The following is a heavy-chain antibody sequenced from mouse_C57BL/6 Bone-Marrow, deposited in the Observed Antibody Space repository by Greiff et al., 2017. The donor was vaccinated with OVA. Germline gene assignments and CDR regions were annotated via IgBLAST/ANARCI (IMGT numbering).Heavy chain of an antibody. J-gene: IGHJ3*01. CDR1: GYTFTDYE. Sequence: QVQLQQSGAELVRPGASVTLSCKASGYTFTDYEMHWVKQTPVHGLEWIGAIDPETGGTAYNQKFKGKAILTADKSSSTAYMELRSLTSEDYDVYYCTREKRYDPGFAYWGQGTLVTVSA. CDR3: TREKRYDPGFAY. V-gene: IGHV1-15*01. D-gene: IGHD2-3*01. CDR2: IDPETGGT.